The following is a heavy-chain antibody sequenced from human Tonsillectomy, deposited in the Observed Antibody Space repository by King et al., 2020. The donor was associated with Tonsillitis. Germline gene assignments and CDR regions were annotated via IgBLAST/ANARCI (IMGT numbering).Heavy chain of an antibody. V-gene: IGHV4-39*01. CDR1: GDSISGSSYF. D-gene: IGHD6-19*01. CDR3: ARHKYSSAWYNWFDP. CDR2: IYYSGTT. Sequence: QLQESGPGLVKPSETLSLTCTVSGDSISGSSYFWGWIRQPPGKGLEWIASIYYSGTTYYNPSLKSRVTISVDASRNQFSLKLSSVTATDTAVYYCARHKYSSAWYNWFDPWGQGTLVIVSS. J-gene: IGHJ5*02.